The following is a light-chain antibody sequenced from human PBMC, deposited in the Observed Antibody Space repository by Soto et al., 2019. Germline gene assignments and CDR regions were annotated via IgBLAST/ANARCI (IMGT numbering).Light chain of an antibody. CDR3: QKYDRAPFT. J-gene: IGKJ3*01. CDR1: QGISNY. V-gene: IGKV1-27*01. CDR2: GAS. Sequence: DIQMTQSPSSLSXXXXXIXTXTCRASQGISNYLAWYQQKPGRLPKLLLFGASTLQSGVPARFSGSGSGTLFTLTINGLLPEDVATYYCQKYDRAPFTFGPGTKVDIK.